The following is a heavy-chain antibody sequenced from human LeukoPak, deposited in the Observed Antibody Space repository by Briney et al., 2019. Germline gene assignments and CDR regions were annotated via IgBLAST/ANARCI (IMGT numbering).Heavy chain of an antibody. J-gene: IGHJ4*02. D-gene: IGHD3-22*01. Sequence: GGSLTLTCAASGFTFSSYWMHWVRQAPGKGLVWVSRINSDGSSTGYADSVKGRFTISRDNAENTLYLQMNSLRAEDTAVYYFARQDYDSRGYYYSGLVDYWGQGTLVTVSS. CDR2: INSDGSST. V-gene: IGHV3-74*01. CDR3: ARQDYDSRGYYYSGLVDY. CDR1: GFTFSSYW.